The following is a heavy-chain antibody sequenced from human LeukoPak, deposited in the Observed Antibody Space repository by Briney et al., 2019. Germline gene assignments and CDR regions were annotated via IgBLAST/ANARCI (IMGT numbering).Heavy chain of an antibody. CDR3: ARGWGPNYYYYYMDV. CDR2: IFYSGST. Sequence: SETLSLTCTVSSGSISSSTYYWGWIRQPPGKGLEWIGSIFYSGSTYYNPSLKSRVTISVDTPKNQFSLKLSSVTAADTAVYYCARGWGPNYYYYYMDVWGKGTTVTVSS. CDR1: SGSISSSTYY. J-gene: IGHJ6*03. V-gene: IGHV4-39*01. D-gene: IGHD6-19*01.